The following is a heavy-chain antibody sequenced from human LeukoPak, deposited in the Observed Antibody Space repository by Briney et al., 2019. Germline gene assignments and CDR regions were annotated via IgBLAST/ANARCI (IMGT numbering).Heavy chain of an antibody. D-gene: IGHD3-10*01. J-gene: IGHJ4*02. Sequence: ASVKVSCKASGYTFTVYYMHWVRQAPGQGLEWMGWINPNSGGTNYAQKFQGRVTMTRDTSISTAYMELSRLRSDDTAVYYCARATYYYGSGSYNLCDYWGQGTLVTVSS. V-gene: IGHV1-2*02. CDR2: INPNSGGT. CDR1: GYTFTVYY. CDR3: ARATYYYGSGSYNLCDY.